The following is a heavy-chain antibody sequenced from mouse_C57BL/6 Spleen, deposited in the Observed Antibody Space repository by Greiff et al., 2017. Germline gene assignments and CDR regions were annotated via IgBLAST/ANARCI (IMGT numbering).Heavy chain of an antibody. CDR2: INPNNGGT. CDR3: ARLGTTVVNY. J-gene: IGHJ2*01. CDR1: GYTFTDYY. V-gene: IGHV1-26*01. D-gene: IGHD1-1*01. Sequence: EVQLQQSGPELVKPGASVKISCKASGYTFTDYYMNWVKQSHGKSLEWIGDINPNNGGTSYNQKFKGKATLTVDKSSSTAYMELRSLTSEDSAVYYRARLGTTVVNYWGQGTTLTVSS.